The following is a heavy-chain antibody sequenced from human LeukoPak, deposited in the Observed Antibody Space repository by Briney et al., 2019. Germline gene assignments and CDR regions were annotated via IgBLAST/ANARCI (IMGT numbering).Heavy chain of an antibody. D-gene: IGHD2-21*02. J-gene: IGHJ6*02. CDR3: ARDILSAYCGGDCYPLNGMDV. CDR1: GFTFSSYG. V-gene: IGHV3-33*01. Sequence: GESLRLSCAASGFTFSSYGMHWVRQAPGKGLEWVAVIWYDGSNKYYADSVKGRFTISRDNSKNTLYLQMNSLRAEDTAVYYCARDILSAYCGGDCYPLNGMDVWGQGTTVTVSS. CDR2: IWYDGSNK.